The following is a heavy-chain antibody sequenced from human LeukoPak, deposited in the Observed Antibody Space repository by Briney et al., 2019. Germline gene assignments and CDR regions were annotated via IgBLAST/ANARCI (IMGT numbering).Heavy chain of an antibody. CDR2: IYHSGST. J-gene: IGHJ4*02. V-gene: IGHV4-30-2*01. CDR1: GGSISSGGYS. D-gene: IGHD1-1*01. Sequence: PSQTLSLTCAVSGGSISSGGYSWSWIRQPPGTGLEWIGYIYHSGSTYYNPSPKSRVTISVDRSKNQFSLKLSSVTAADTAVYYCAGDQLGGHFDYWGQGTLVTVSS. CDR3: AGDQLGGHFDY.